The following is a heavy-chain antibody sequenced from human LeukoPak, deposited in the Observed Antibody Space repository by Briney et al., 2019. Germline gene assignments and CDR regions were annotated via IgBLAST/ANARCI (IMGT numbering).Heavy chain of an antibody. V-gene: IGHV3-7*01. D-gene: IGHD6-19*01. CDR1: GFTFSSYA. CDR3: AREGSDWNYYYMDV. J-gene: IGHJ6*03. CDR2: IKQDGSEK. Sequence: GGSLRLSCAASGFTFSSYAMSWVRQAPGKGLEWVANIKQDGSEKYYVDSVKGRFTISRDNAKNSLYLQMNSLRTEDTAVYYCAREGSDWNYYYMDVWGKGTTVTVSS.